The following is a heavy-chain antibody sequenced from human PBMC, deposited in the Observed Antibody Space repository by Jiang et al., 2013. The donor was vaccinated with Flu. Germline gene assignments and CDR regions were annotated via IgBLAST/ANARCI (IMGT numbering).Heavy chain of an antibody. D-gene: IGHD3-22*01. CDR1: GGSISSYY. CDR3: ARLVGGDYYDSSGSTSAFDY. J-gene: IGHJ4*02. Sequence: PGLVKPSETLSLTCTVSGGSISSYYWSWIRQPPGKGLEWIGYIYYSGSTNYNPSLKSRVTISVDTSKNQFSLKLSSVTAADTAVYYCARLVGGDYYDSSGSTSAFDYWGQGTLVTVSS. V-gene: IGHV4-59*01. CDR2: IYYSGST.